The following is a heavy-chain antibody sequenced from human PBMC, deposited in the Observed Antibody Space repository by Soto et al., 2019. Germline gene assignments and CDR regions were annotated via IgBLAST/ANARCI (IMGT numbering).Heavy chain of an antibody. CDR3: ARDGDGRMTTNPYYYYGMDV. D-gene: IGHD4-4*01. CDR2: VFYTGRA. Sequence: PSEPLSLTCTVPGGSRGSYCWSWIRKPPGKGLEWIGYVFYTGRANYNASLKSRVGISLDTSNYQFSLKLSSVTAADTAVYYCARDGDGRMTTNPYYYYGMDVWGQGPTVTVSS. CDR1: GGSRGSYC. V-gene: IGHV4-59*01. J-gene: IGHJ6*02.